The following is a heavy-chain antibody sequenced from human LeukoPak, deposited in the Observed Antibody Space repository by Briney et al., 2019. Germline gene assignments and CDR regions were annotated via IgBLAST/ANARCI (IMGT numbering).Heavy chain of an antibody. D-gene: IGHD3-10*01. CDR1: GYTFTSYG. V-gene: IGHV1-18*01. J-gene: IGHJ6*02. Sequence: ASVKVSSKASGYTFTSYGISWVRQAPGQGLEWMGWISAYNGNTNYAQKLQGRVTMTTDTSTSTAYMELRSLRSDDTAVYYCARDKYYYGSGSPSPFNGGYYGMDVWGQGTTVTVSS. CDR2: ISAYNGNT. CDR3: ARDKYYYGSGSPSPFNGGYYGMDV.